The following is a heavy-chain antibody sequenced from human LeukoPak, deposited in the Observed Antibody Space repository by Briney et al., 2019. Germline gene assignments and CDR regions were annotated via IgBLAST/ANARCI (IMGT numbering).Heavy chain of an antibody. V-gene: IGHV3-30-3*01. Sequence: GGSLRLSCAASGFTFSTYWMSWVRQAPGKGLEWVAVISYDGSNKYYADSVKGRFTISRDNSKNTLYLQMNSLRAEDTAVYYCARDIIAAAGDDAFDIWGQGTMVTVSS. CDR3: ARDIIAAAGDDAFDI. CDR2: ISYDGSNK. CDR1: GFTFSTYW. J-gene: IGHJ3*02. D-gene: IGHD6-13*01.